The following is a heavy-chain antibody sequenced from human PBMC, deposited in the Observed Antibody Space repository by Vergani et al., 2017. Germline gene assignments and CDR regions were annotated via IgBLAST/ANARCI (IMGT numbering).Heavy chain of an antibody. Sequence: EVQLVESGGGLVQPGGSLRLSSVASGFDFSDYYMSWIRQAPGKGLEWVANIKKQDGNDRYYVGSVKGRFTITRDNARKSLYLQMSSLRAEDTAVYYCARASATYGADYWGQGTLVTVSS. CDR1: GFDFSDYY. J-gene: IGHJ4*02. V-gene: IGHV3-7*01. CDR3: ARASATYGADY. D-gene: IGHD3-10*01. CDR2: IKKQDGNDR.